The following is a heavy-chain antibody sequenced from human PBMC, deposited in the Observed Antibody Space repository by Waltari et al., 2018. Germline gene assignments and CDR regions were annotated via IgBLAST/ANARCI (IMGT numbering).Heavy chain of an antibody. CDR1: GFTFSHYY. CDR3: ATFVSGSFTFPDY. CDR2: FSPSGAGT. Sequence: QFQLVQSGAEVKKPGASVKVSCEASGFTFSHYYVHWVRQAPGQGLEWMALFSPSGAGTRYAENFQGRVTLTRDTSTSTVYMDLSSLRSEDTAVYYCATFVSGSFTFPDYWGQGTLVTVSS. J-gene: IGHJ4*02. V-gene: IGHV1-46*03. D-gene: IGHD3-16*01.